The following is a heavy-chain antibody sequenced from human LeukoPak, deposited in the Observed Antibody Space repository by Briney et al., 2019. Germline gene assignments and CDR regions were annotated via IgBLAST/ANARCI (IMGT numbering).Heavy chain of an antibody. J-gene: IGHJ4*02. CDR2: IIPIFGTA. CDR1: GGTFIIYA. CDR3: ARPEDYGDSSDVFDY. Sequence: GASVKVSFKASGGTFIIYAISWVRQAPGQGLEWMGGIIPIFGTANYAQKFQGRVTITADESTSTAYMELSSLRSEDTAVYYCARPEDYGDSSDVFDYWGQGTLVTVSS. V-gene: IGHV1-69*13. D-gene: IGHD4-17*01.